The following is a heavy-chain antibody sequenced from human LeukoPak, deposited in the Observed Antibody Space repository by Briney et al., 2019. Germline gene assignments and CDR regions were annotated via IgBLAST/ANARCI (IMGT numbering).Heavy chain of an antibody. V-gene: IGHV4-59*11. Sequence: WETLSLTCTVSGGSISSHYWSWIRQPPGKGLEWSGYIYYSGSTNYNPSLKSRVTTSVDTSKNQFSLKLSSVTAADTAVYYCARVAGWFDPWGRGTLVTVSS. CDR3: ARVAGWFDP. J-gene: IGHJ5*02. CDR2: IYYSGST. CDR1: GGSISSHY.